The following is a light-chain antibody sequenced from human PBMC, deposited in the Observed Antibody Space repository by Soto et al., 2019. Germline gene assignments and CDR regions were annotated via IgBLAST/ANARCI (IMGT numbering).Light chain of an antibody. V-gene: IGKV3-15*01. CDR3: QQYNNWPYT. CDR2: GAS. J-gene: IGKJ2*01. Sequence: EIVMTQSPATLSVSPGERATLSCRASQSVSSSLAWYQQKPGQAPRLLIYGASTRATGMPARFSGSGSGTEFTLTISSLQSEDFAVYYGQQYNNWPYTFGQGTKLEIK. CDR1: QSVSSS.